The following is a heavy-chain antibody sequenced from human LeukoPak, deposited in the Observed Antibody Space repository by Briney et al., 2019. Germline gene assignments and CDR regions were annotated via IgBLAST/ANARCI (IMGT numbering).Heavy chain of an antibody. CDR3: AKDFWSWVVVPAATFLDY. CDR2: ISYDGSNK. CDR1: GFTFSSYG. Sequence: GGSLRLSCAASGFTFSSYGMHWVRQAPGKGLEWVAVISYDGSNKYYADSVKGRFTISRDNSKNTLYLQMNSLRAEDTAVYYCAKDFWSWVVVPAATFLDYWGQGTLVTVSS. J-gene: IGHJ4*02. V-gene: IGHV3-30*18. D-gene: IGHD2-2*01.